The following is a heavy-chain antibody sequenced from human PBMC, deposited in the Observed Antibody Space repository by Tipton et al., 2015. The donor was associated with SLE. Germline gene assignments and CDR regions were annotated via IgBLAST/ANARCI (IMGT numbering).Heavy chain of an antibody. D-gene: IGHD4-17*01. CDR3: ARMRTTGKFDY. CDR1: GGSFSGYY. Sequence: TLSLTCAVYGGSFSGYYWSWIRQPPGNGLEWIGEINHSGSTNYNPSLKSRVTVSVDTSKNQFSLKLSSVTAADTAVYYCARMRTTGKFDYWSQGTLVTVSS. J-gene: IGHJ4*02. V-gene: IGHV4-34*01. CDR2: INHSGST.